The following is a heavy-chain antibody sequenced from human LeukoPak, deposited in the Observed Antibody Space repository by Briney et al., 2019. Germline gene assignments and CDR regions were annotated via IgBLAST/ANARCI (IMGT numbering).Heavy chain of an antibody. CDR1: GGSISSYY. CDR3: ARVGETYYDFWSGYYRDYYYYGMDV. J-gene: IGHJ6*02. D-gene: IGHD3-3*01. Sequence: PETLSLTCTVSGGSISSYYWSWIRQPPGKGLEWIGYIYYSGSTNYNPSLKRRVTISVDTSKNQFSLKLSSVTAADTAVYYCARVGETYYDFWSGYYRDYYYYGMDVWGQGTTVTVSS. V-gene: IGHV4-59*01. CDR2: IYYSGST.